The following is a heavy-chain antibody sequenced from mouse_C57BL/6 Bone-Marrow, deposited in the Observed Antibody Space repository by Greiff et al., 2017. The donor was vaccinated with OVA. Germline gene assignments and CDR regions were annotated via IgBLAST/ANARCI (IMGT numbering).Heavy chain of an antibody. CDR3: ARECSGYVGYAMDY. J-gene: IGHJ4*01. V-gene: IGHV3-6*01. CDR1: GYSITSGYY. CDR2: ISYDGSN. D-gene: IGHD3-2*02. Sequence: EVKLLESGPGLVKPSQSLSLTCSVTGYSITSGYYWNWIRQFPGNKLEWMGYISYDGSNNYNPSLKNRISITRDTSKNQFFLKLNSVTTEDTATYYCARECSGYVGYAMDYWGQGTSVTVSS.